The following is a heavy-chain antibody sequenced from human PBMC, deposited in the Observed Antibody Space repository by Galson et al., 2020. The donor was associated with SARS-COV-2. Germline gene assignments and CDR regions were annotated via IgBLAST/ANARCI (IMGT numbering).Heavy chain of an antibody. J-gene: IGHJ5*02. CDR2: IWYDGSNK. V-gene: IGHV3-33*01. D-gene: IGHD3-22*01. CDR3: ARGDGSHYYDSSGYYSA. Sequence: GGSLRLSCAASGFTFSSYGMHWVRQAPGKGLEWVAVIWYDGSNKYYADSVKGRFTISRDNSKNTLYLQMNSLRAEDTAVYYCARGDGSHYYDSSGYYSAWGQGTLVTVSS. CDR1: GFTFSSYG.